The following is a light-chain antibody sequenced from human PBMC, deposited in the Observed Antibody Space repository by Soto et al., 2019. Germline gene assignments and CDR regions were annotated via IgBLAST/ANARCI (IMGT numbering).Light chain of an antibody. J-gene: IGKJ3*01. CDR1: QSLLHSDGYNY. CDR2: LGS. CDR3: MQALQTPLFT. Sequence: DIVMTQSPLYLPVTPGEPASISCRSSQSLLHSDGYNYLDWYLQKPGQSPQLLIYLGSNRASGVPDRFSGSGSGTDFTLQISRVEALDVGLYYCMQALQTPLFTFGPGTKVDLK. V-gene: IGKV2-28*01.